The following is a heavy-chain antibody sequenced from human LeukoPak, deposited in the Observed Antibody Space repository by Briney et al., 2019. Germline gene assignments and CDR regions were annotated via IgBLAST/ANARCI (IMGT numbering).Heavy chain of an antibody. CDR1: GGSISIYY. J-gene: IGHJ4*02. V-gene: IGHV4-59*08. D-gene: IGHD3-22*01. Sequence: SETLSLTCTVSGGSISIYYWSWIRQPPGKGLEWIGYIYYSGSTNYNPSLKSRVTISVDTSKNQFSLKLSSVTAADTAVYYCARLYDSSGYYRLDYWGQGTLVTVSS. CDR3: ARLYDSSGYYRLDY. CDR2: IYYSGST.